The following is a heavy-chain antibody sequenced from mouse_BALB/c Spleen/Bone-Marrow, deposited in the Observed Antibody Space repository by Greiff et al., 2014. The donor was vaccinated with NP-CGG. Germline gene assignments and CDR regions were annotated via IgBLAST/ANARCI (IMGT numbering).Heavy chain of an antibody. CDR2: INPSNGRP. CDR1: GFTFTSYW. CDR3: ARTIATLYYAMDY. Sequence: QVQLQQPGAELVKPGASVKLSCKASGFTFTSYWMHWVKQRPGQGLEWIGEINPSNGRPNYNGKFKYKATLTVDKSSSTAYMHLRSLRSEDSAVYYSARTIATLYYAMDYWGQGTSVTVSS. V-gene: IGHV1S81*02. J-gene: IGHJ4*01.